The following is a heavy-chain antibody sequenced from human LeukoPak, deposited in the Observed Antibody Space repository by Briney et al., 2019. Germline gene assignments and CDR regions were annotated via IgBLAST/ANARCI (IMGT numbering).Heavy chain of an antibody. J-gene: IGHJ6*03. V-gene: IGHV1-2*06. Sequence: ASVKVSCNASGYTFTGYYMHWVRQAPGQGLEWMGRINPNSGGTNYAQKFQGGVTMTRDTSISTAYMELSRLRSDDTAVYYCARGKGSSGWYLESYYYYYMDVWGKGTTVTVSS. CDR3: ARGKGSSGWYLESYYYYYMDV. CDR2: INPNSGGT. D-gene: IGHD6-19*01. CDR1: GYTFTGYY.